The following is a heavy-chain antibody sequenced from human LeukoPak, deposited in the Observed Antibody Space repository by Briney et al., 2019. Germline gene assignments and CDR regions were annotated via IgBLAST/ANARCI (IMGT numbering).Heavy chain of an antibody. V-gene: IGHV3-30-3*02. CDR2: IAHDARSE. Sequence: GRSLRLSCEASGFSFMSFAMHWVRQAPGKGLEWVAVIAHDARSEYDADSVKGRFTISRDNSKNTLYLQMNSLRVDDMAVYYCAKRLGDPRAFDYWGQGTLVTVSS. D-gene: IGHD2-21*02. CDR1: GFSFMSFA. J-gene: IGHJ4*02. CDR3: AKRLGDPRAFDY.